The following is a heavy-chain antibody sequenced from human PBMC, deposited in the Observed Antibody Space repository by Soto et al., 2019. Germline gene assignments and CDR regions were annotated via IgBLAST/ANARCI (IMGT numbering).Heavy chain of an antibody. CDR2: IYYSGST. CDR3: AREGVSSSWYNYYGMDV. Sequence: SETLSLTCTVSGGSISSYYWSWIRQPPGKGLEWIGYIYYSGSTNYNPSLKSRVTISVETSKNQFSLKLSSVTAADTAVYYCAREGVSSSWYNYYGMDVWGQGTTVTVSS. J-gene: IGHJ6*02. D-gene: IGHD6-13*01. V-gene: IGHV4-59*01. CDR1: GGSISSYY.